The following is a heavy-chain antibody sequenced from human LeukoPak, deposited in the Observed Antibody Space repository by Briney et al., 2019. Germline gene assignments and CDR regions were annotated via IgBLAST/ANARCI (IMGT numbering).Heavy chain of an antibody. D-gene: IGHD3-10*01. Sequence: ASVKVSCRASGYTFTTYDINWVRQASGQGLEWMGWMNPHSGNTGYAQKFQGRVTMTRDTSINTAYMELSSLTSDDTAVYYCTRAPVPGNYWGQGTLVTVSS. J-gene: IGHJ4*02. V-gene: IGHV1-8*01. CDR3: TRAPVPGNY. CDR2: MNPHSGNT. CDR1: GYTFTTYD.